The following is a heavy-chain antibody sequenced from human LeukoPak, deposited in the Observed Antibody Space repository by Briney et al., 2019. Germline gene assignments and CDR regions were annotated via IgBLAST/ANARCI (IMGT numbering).Heavy chain of an antibody. CDR1: GFTFSSYW. CDR3: AKGGKWDVTPFDY. V-gene: IGHV3-74*01. D-gene: IGHD1-26*01. J-gene: IGHJ4*02. CDR2: INSDGSST. Sequence: GGSLRLSCAASGFTFSSYWMHWVRQAPGKGLVWVSRINSDGSSTSYADSVKGRFTISRDNAKNTLYLQMNSLRAEDTAVYYCAKGGKWDVTPFDYWGQGTLVTVSS.